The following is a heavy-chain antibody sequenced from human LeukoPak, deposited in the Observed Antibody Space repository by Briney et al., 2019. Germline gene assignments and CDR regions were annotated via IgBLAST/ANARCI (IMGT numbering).Heavy chain of an antibody. J-gene: IGHJ4*02. Sequence: SGGSLRLSCVVSGFIVSNYYMTWVRQAPGRGLEWVSVIYSSGSTYYADSVRGRFSISRDSSKNTLYLQMNSLRAEDTAVYYCARDLPIDYWGQGTLVTVSS. CDR3: ARDLPIDY. V-gene: IGHV3-66*01. CDR2: IYSSGST. CDR1: GFIVSNYY.